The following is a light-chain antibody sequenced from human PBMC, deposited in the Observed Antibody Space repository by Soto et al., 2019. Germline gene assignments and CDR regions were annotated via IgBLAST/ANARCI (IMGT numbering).Light chain of an antibody. V-gene: IGLV1-40*01. CDR3: QSYDSSLRNV. J-gene: IGLJ2*01. CDR1: SSNIGAGYD. CDR2: GNS. Sequence: QSVLTQPPSVSGAPGQRVTISCTGSSSNIGAGYDVHWYQQLPGTAPKLLIYGNSNRPSGVPDRFSGSKSGTSASLAITGLQAEDEADYYCQSYDSSLRNVFSGGTKLAVL.